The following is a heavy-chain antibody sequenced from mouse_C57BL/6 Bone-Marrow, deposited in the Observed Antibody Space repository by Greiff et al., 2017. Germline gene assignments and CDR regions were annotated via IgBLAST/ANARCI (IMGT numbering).Heavy chain of an antibody. CDR3: ASYGGYYYAPYAMDY. CDR1: GYTFTSYW. J-gene: IGHJ4*01. Sequence: QVQLQQPGAELVKPGASVKLSCKASGYTFTSYWMQWVKQRPGQGLEWIGEIDPSDSYTNYNQKFKGKATLTVDTSSSTAYMQLSSLTSEDSAVYYCASYGGYYYAPYAMDYWGQGTSVTGSS. V-gene: IGHV1-50*01. CDR2: IDPSDSYT. D-gene: IGHD1-1*01.